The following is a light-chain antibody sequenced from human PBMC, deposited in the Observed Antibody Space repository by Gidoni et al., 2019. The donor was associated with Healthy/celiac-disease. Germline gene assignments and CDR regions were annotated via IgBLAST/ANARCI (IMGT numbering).Light chain of an antibody. CDR2: AAS. Sequence: DIQLTQSPSSLSAPVGDRVTLTCRASQSISSYLNWYQQKPGNAPKLLIYAASSLQSGVPARFSGSGSGTDFTLTISSLQPEDFATYYCQQSYSTPITFGQGTRLEIK. CDR1: QSISSY. CDR3: QQSYSTPIT. J-gene: IGKJ5*01. V-gene: IGKV1-39*01.